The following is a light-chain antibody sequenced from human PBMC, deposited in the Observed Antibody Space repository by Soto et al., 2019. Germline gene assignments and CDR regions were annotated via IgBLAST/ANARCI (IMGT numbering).Light chain of an antibody. V-gene: IGKV3-15*01. CDR3: QQRSNWPSIT. CDR1: QSVSSN. Sequence: EIEMTQSPATLSVSPGERATLSCRASQSVSSNLAWYQQKPGQAPGLLIYGASTRATGIPARFSGSGSGTEFTLTISSLQSEDFAVYYCQQRSNWPSITFGQGTRLEIK. J-gene: IGKJ5*01. CDR2: GAS.